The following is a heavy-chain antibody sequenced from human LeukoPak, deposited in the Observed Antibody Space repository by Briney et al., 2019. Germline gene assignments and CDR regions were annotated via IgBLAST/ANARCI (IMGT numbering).Heavy chain of an antibody. J-gene: IGHJ4*02. CDR3: ASLLVGAIMGFDY. D-gene: IGHD1-26*01. CDR1: GGSISTYY. Sequence: SETLSLTCTVSGGSISTYYWSWIRQPPGKGLECIGYIYYSGSTNYNPSLKSRVTISVDKSKNQFSLKLSSVTAADTAVYYCASLLVGAIMGFDYWGQGTLVTVSS. V-gene: IGHV4-59*12. CDR2: IYYSGST.